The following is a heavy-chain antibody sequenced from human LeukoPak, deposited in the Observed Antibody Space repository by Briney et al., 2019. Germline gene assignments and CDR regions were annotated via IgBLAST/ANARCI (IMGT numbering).Heavy chain of an antibody. J-gene: IGHJ5*02. D-gene: IGHD3-9*01. CDR2: IYYSGST. CDR1: GGSISSSSYY. V-gene: IGHV4-39*01. Sequence: SETLSLTCTVSGGSISSSSYYWGWIRQPPGKGLEWIGSIYYSGSTYYNPSLKSRVTISVDTSKNQFSLQLSSVTAADTAVYYCARHPFRYFDWSLNWFDPWGQGTLVTVSS. CDR3: ARHPFRYFDWSLNWFDP.